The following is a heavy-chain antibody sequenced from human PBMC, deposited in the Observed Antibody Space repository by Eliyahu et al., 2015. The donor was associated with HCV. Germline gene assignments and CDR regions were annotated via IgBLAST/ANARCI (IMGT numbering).Heavy chain of an antibody. V-gene: IGHV3-9*01. CDR1: GYYFGDYG. CDR3: VKDPRRLLHDEDREYFFDF. J-gene: IGHJ4*02. D-gene: IGHD2/OR15-2a*01. Sequence: EVSLVESGGGLVQPGKSLRLSCVVSGYYFGDYGVHWVRQAPGKGLQWVAGISWDGGVTDYADSVRGRFTISRDNAENSVYLEMKTLRPDDTAFYYCVKDPRRLLHDEDREYFFDFWGQGTLVTVSS. CDR2: ISWDGGVT.